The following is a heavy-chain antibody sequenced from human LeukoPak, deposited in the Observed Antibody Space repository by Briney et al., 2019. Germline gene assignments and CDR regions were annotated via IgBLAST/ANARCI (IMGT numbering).Heavy chain of an antibody. CDR3: ARRQDDSPLGY. CDR1: GFTVSNNY. J-gene: IGHJ4*02. Sequence: PGGSLRLSCAASGFTVSNNYMRWVRQAPGKGLEWVSVIYSSGSTDYADSVKGRFTISRDTSENTVYLQMNSLRADDTAVYYCARRQDDSPLGYWGQGTLVTVSS. V-gene: IGHV3-53*01. D-gene: IGHD3-9*01. CDR2: IYSSGST.